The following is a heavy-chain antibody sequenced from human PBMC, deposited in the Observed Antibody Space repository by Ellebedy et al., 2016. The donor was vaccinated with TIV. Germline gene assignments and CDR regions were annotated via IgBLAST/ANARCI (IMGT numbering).Heavy chain of an antibody. J-gene: IGHJ4*02. D-gene: IGHD1-1*01. V-gene: IGHV3-23*01. CDR2: ITSGDPRT. Sequence: GGSLRLXCAVSGFTFSNYGMDWVRQAPGKGLEWVSSITSGDPRTYYADSVKGRFIISRDNSKNILSLQMNSLRAEDTAVYYCANKVVQQWGQGTLVSVSS. CDR3: ANKVVQQ. CDR1: GFTFSNYG.